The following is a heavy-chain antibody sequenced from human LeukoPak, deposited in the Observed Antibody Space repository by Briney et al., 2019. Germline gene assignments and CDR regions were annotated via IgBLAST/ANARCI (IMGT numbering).Heavy chain of an antibody. CDR2: ISPDGAST. V-gene: IGHV3-64*01. CDR1: GFTFSNHH. CDR3: ARESIGDYDY. D-gene: IGHD4-17*01. J-gene: IGHJ4*02. Sequence: GGSLRLSCAASGFTFSNHHMHWVRQAPGKGLESVSVISPDGASTHYANSVKGRFTISRDNSKNTLHLQMGSLRVEDMAVYYCARESIGDYDYWGQGTLVTVSS.